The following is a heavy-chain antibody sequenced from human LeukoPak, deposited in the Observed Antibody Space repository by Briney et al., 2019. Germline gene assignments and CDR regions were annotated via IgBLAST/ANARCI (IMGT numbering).Heavy chain of an antibody. Sequence: PGGSLRLSCAASGFSFTTYGLSWVRQAPGKGLEWVSSISRSGHTTYYADSVKGRFTISRDNSKNTLYLQMNSLRAEDAAVYYCAKAPVTTCSGAYCYPFDYWGQGTLVTVSS. CDR2: ISRSGHTT. V-gene: IGHV3-23*01. D-gene: IGHD2-15*01. CDR3: AKAPVTTCSGAYCYPFDY. J-gene: IGHJ4*02. CDR1: GFSFTTYG.